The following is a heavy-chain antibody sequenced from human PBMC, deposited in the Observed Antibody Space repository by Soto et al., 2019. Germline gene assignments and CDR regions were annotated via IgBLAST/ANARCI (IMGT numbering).Heavy chain of an antibody. Sequence: LSLSFXSSLFTFSAYVFHLVRHAPGKGLEWVALISYDGTDKTYADSVKGRFTISRDNSQNTLSLQMKSLGPEDTAVYYCARSIVKKVKRLIETWGQGTLV. CDR2: ISYDGTDK. V-gene: IGHV3-30-3*01. CDR1: LFTFSAYV. CDR3: ARSIVKKVKRLIET. J-gene: IGHJ4*01. D-gene: IGHD3-16*02.